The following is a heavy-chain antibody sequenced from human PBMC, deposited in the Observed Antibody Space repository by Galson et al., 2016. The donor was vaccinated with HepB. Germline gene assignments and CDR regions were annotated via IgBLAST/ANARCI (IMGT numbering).Heavy chain of an antibody. V-gene: IGHV3-72*01. J-gene: IGHJ3*02. CDR2: TRRKAEGYTT. Sequence: SLRLSCAASGFTFSDHDIDWVRQGPGKGLEWVGLTRRKAEGYTTEYAASGKGRFTVSRDHSKNSVYLQMNSLKTEDTAVYYCARRIVGPKDAFDIWGQGTKVTVAS. CDR1: GFTFSDHD. CDR3: ARRIVGPKDAFDI. D-gene: IGHD1-26*01.